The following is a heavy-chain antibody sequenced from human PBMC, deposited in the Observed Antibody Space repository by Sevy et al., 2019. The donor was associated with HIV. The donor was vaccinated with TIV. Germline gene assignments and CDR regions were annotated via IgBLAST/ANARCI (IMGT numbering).Heavy chain of an antibody. Sequence: SETLSLTCTVSGVSISSYYWSWIRQPPGKGLEWIGYIYYSGCTNYNPSLKRRVTISVDTSKNQFSLKLSSVTAADTAVYYCARRSSGWYEDHYYYYMDVWGKGTTVTVSS. CDR2: IYYSGCT. D-gene: IGHD6-19*01. V-gene: IGHV4-59*08. CDR3: ARRSSGWYEDHYYYYMDV. J-gene: IGHJ6*03. CDR1: GVSISSYY.